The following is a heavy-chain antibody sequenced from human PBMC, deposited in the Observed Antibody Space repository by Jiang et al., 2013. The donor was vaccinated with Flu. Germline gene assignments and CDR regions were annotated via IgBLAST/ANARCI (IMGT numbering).Heavy chain of an antibody. J-gene: IGHJ3*02. CDR1: GGTFSSYA. V-gene: IGHV1-69*04. D-gene: IGHD2-2*01. CDR3: ARRQGYCSSTSCYEGDAFDI. Sequence: GAEVKKPGSSVKVSCKASGGTFSSYAISWVRQAPGQGLEWMGGIIPILGIANYAQKFRGRVTITADKSTSTAYMELSSLRSEDTAVYYCARRQGYCSSTSCYEGDAFDIWGQGTMVTVSS. CDR2: IIPILGIA.